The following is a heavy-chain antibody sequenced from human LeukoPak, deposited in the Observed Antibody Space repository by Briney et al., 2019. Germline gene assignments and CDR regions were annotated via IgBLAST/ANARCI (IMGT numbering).Heavy chain of an antibody. J-gene: IGHJ3*02. Sequence: KPGRSLRLSCAVSEFPFTRAWMTWVRQAPGKGLEWVGRIKSKTDGGTTDYAAPVKGRFSISRDDSKNTLYLQMNSLETEDTAMYYCTTCGYDRCGAFDIWGQGTVVTVSS. D-gene: IGHD5-12*01. CDR3: TTCGYDRCGAFDI. CDR1: EFPFTRAW. V-gene: IGHV3-15*01. CDR2: IKSKTDGGTT.